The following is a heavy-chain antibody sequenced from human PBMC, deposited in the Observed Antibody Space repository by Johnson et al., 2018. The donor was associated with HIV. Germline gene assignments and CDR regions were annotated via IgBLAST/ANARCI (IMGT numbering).Heavy chain of an antibody. D-gene: IGHD3-9*01. V-gene: IGHV3-15*01. CDR1: GLSVSYGY. Sequence: VQLVESGGGLVQPGRSLRLSCAASGLSVSYGYMTWVRQAPGKGLEWVGRIKSKTDGGTTDYAAPVKGRFTISRDDSKNTLYLQMNSLKTEDTAVYYCTTPGYDTEDAFDIWGQGTMVTVSS. J-gene: IGHJ3*02. CDR3: TTPGYDTEDAFDI. CDR2: IKSKTDGGTT.